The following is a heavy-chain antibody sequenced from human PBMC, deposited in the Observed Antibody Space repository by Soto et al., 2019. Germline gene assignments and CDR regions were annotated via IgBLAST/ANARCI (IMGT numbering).Heavy chain of an antibody. CDR3: ARERGYYVQYAVDWFDP. Sequence: ASVKVSCKASGYTFTSYGINWVRQAPGQGLEWMGWISAYNGNTNYPQKLQGRVTMTTETSTSIAYMKLRSLISDDTAGYYCARERGYYVQYAVDWFDPWGQGTLVTVSS. J-gene: IGHJ5*02. D-gene: IGHD3-10*02. CDR1: GYTFTSYG. V-gene: IGHV1-18*01. CDR2: ISAYNGNT.